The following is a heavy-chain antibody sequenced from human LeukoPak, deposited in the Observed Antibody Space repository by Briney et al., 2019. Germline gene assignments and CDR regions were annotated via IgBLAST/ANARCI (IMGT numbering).Heavy chain of an antibody. CDR3: ARRHSGGSLFDN. CDR2: ISSAGTT. D-gene: IGHD2-15*01. Sequence: GGSLRLSCAASGFTVRSNYMSWVRQAPGKGLEWVSFISSAGTTYYEDSVKGRFTISRDSSNNTVFLQMNSLRVDDTAVYYCARRHSGGSLFDNWGQGTLVTVSS. J-gene: IGHJ4*02. V-gene: IGHV3-66*01. CDR1: GFTVRSNY.